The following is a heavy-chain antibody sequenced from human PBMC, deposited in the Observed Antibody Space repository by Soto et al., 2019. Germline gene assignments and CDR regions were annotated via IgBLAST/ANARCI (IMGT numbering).Heavy chain of an antibody. D-gene: IGHD1-26*01. CDR3: ARGVTAGVDY. J-gene: IGHJ4*02. CDR1: GYSFTSLD. Sequence: ASVKVSCKASGYSFTSLDINWVRQTTGQGLEWMGWMQPSSGRTGYAQKFQGRVTMTRDTSINTAYMELSSLTSDDTAFYYCARGVTAGVDYWAQGTLVTVS. CDR2: MQPSSGRT. V-gene: IGHV1-8*01.